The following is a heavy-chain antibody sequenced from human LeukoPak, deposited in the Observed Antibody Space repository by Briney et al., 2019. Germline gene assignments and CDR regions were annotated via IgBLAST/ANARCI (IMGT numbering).Heavy chain of an antibody. V-gene: IGHV3-53*01. CDR2: VYSGGST. CDR3: ARAKPKNMVRGLIMRRESRYYFDY. D-gene: IGHD3-10*01. Sequence: PGGSLRLSCAASGFSVSRNYMNWVRQAPGKGLEWVSIVYSGGSTHYADSVKGRFTISRDNSKSTLYIQMNSLRAEDTAVYYCARAKPKNMVRGLIMRRESRYYFDYWGQGTLVTVSS. J-gene: IGHJ4*02. CDR1: GFSVSRNY.